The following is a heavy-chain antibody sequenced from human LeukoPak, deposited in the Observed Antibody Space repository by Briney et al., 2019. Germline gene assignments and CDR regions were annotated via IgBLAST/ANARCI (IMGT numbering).Heavy chain of an antibody. J-gene: IGHJ4*02. V-gene: IGHV3-74*01. D-gene: IGHD3-16*01. CDR3: ARNSSAGGGNTFDY. Sequence: GGSLRLSCAASVFTFRRHWMHWVRQVQGKGLVWVSSISPDGGTTNYADSVKGRFTISRDTAKNTLYLQMNSLRGKDTAVYYCARNSSAGGGNTFDYWGQGTLVTVSS. CDR2: ISPDGGTT. CDR1: VFTFRRHW.